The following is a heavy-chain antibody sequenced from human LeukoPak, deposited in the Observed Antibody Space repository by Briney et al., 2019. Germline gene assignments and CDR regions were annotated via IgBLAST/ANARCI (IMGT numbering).Heavy chain of an antibody. CDR1: GFTFDDYA. CDR3: AKDMQGGATSYFDY. D-gene: IGHD1-26*01. V-gene: IGHV3-9*01. J-gene: IGHJ4*02. Sequence: QSGGSLRLSCAASGFTFDDYAMHWVRQAPGKGLEWVSGISWNSGTIGYADSVKGRFTISRDNAKNSQFLQMNSLRAEDTALYYCAKDMQGGATSYFDYWGQGTLVTVSS. CDR2: ISWNSGTI.